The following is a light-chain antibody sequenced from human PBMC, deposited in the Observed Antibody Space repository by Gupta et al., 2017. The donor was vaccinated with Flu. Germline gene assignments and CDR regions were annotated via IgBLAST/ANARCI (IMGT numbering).Light chain of an antibody. CDR2: VAS. CDR3: QQSYSTPYS. Sequence: DIKMTQSPSSLSASVGDRVTITCRASQTIGLYLNWYQQKPGKPPQVVIYVASSLQSGVPSRFSGSGSGTDFSLTISSLQPEDEGVYYCQQSYSTPYSFGQGTKVGIK. V-gene: IGKV1-39*01. J-gene: IGKJ2*03. CDR1: QTIGLY.